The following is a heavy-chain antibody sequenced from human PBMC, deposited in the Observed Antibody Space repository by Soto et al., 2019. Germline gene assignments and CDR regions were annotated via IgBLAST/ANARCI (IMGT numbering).Heavy chain of an antibody. V-gene: IGHV4-34*01. J-gene: IGHJ6*02. CDR1: GGSFSGYY. Sequence: PSETLSLTCAVYGGSFSGYYWSWIRQPPGKGLEWIGEINHSGSTNYNPSLKSRVTISVDTSKNQFSLNLSSVTAADTAVYYCTRVGDGRMTTNPYYYYGMDVWGPGITVTVSS. CDR2: INHSGST. CDR3: TRVGDGRMTTNPYYYYGMDV. D-gene: IGHD2-21*02.